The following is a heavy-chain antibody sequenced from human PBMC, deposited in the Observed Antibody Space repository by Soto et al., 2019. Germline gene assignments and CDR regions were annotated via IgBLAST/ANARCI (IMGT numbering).Heavy chain of an antibody. Sequence: PGGSLRLSCAASGFTFSSYAMSWVRQAPGKGLEWVSAISGSGGSTYYADSVKGRFTISRDNSKNTLYLQMNSLRAEDTAVYYCAKDYYYGSGSLYYYYMDVWGKGTTVTVSS. V-gene: IGHV3-23*01. D-gene: IGHD3-10*01. CDR3: AKDYYYGSGSLYYYYMDV. CDR2: ISGSGGST. CDR1: GFTFSSYA. J-gene: IGHJ6*03.